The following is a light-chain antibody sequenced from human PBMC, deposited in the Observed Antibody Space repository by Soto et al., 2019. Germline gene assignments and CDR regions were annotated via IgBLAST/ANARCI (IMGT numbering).Light chain of an antibody. V-gene: IGKV3-11*01. J-gene: IGKJ2*01. CDR2: DAS. CDR3: QQPYT. Sequence: EIVLTQSPATLSLSPGERATLSCRASQSVSSYLAWYQQKPGQAPRLLIYDASNRATGIPARFSGSGSGTDFTRTISSLEPEDFAVYYCQQPYTFGQGPKLEIK. CDR1: QSVSSY.